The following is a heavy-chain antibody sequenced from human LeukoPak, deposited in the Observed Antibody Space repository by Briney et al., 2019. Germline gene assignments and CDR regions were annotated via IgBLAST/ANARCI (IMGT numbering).Heavy chain of an antibody. D-gene: IGHD1-26*01. CDR2: IRNDGSKK. CDR3: ARDPYSGNYGNYYYYYMDV. CDR1: GFIFSNYG. J-gene: IGHJ6*03. Sequence: GGSLRLSCAASGFIFSNYGMHWVRQAPVKGLEWVAFIRNDGSKKYYADSVKGRFAISRDTSKNTLYLQMNSLRAEDTAVYYCARDPYSGNYGNYYYYYMDVWGKGTTVTISS. V-gene: IGHV3-30*02.